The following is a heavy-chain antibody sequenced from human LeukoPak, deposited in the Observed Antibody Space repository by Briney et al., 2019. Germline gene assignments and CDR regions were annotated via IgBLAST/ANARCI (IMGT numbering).Heavy chain of an antibody. CDR3: ARAPPYFKRVVPAAVPYFDY. J-gene: IGHJ4*02. CDR1: GFTVSSNY. V-gene: IGHV3-53*01. D-gene: IGHD2-2*01. Sequence: PGGSLRLSCAASGFTVSSNYMSWVRQAPGKGLEWVSVIYSGGSTYYADSVKGRFTISRDNSKNTLYLQMNSLRAEDTAVYYCARAPPYFKRVVPAAVPYFDYWGQGTLVTVSS. CDR2: IYSGGST.